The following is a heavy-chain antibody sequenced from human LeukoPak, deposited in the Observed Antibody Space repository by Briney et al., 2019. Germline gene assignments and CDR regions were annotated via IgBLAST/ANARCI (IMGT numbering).Heavy chain of an antibody. J-gene: IGHJ4*02. CDR1: GFTFSNNW. D-gene: IGHD5-24*01. V-gene: IGHV3-15*01. Sequence: PGGSLRLSCVGSGFTFSNNWMNWVRRAPGKGLEWVGRIKTKSEGGTTHYAAHVKGRFTIARDDSKKTIFLQMNSLKIEDTPIYFCAADLDAYNTLDSWGQGALVTVSS. CDR2: IKTKSEGGTT. CDR3: AADLDAYNTLDS.